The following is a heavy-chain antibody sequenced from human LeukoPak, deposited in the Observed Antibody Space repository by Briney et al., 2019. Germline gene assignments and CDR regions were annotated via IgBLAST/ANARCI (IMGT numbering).Heavy chain of an antibody. V-gene: IGHV4-39*01. CDR2: FYYSGST. CDR3: ARIAVASDYYFDY. J-gene: IGHJ4*02. Sequence: PSETLSLTCTVSGDSISSSSYYWGWIRQPPGTGLEWIGTFYYSGSTYYNLSLKSRVTISADKSKNQFSLNLSSVTVADTAVYYCARIAVASDYYFDYWGQGTLVTVSS. D-gene: IGHD6-19*01. CDR1: GDSISSSSYY.